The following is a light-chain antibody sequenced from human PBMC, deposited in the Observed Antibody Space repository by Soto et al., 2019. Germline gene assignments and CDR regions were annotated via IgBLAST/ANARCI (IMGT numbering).Light chain of an antibody. V-gene: IGKV3-15*01. Sequence: EILMTPSPDTLSVSPVERVTLSCRASRTVSNRLAWYQHKPGQAPRLLISGASTRATGIPARFSGSGSETEFTLTISSLQSADFAVYYCQQYDSWPRTFGQGTKVDIK. CDR2: GAS. J-gene: IGKJ1*01. CDR1: RTVSNR. CDR3: QQYDSWPRT.